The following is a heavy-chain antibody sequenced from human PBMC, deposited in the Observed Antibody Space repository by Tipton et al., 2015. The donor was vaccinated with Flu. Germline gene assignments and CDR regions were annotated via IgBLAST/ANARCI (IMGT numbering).Heavy chain of an antibody. V-gene: IGHV4-38-2*01. CDR3: AGRDYSNYVSEPKNWFDT. CDR1: GDAIRSGYL. CDR2: IFRTGST. D-gene: IGHD4-11*01. J-gene: IGHJ5*02. Sequence: TLSLTCSVSGDAIRSGYLWAWIRQPPGRGLEWIGSIFRTGSTYLNPSLKGRVAISVDTSKNQFSLKLTSVTAADTAVYYCAGRDYSNYVSEPKNWFDTWGQGTLVTVSS.